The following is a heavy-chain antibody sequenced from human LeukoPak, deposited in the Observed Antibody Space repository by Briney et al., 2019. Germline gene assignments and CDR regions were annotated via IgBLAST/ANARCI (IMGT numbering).Heavy chain of an antibody. J-gene: IGHJ5*02. V-gene: IGHV3-23*01. CDR2: NT. Sequence: NTYYADSVKGWFTISRDNSKNTLYLQMNSLRAEVTAVYYCAKMYYDFWSGYYLQGTWFDPWGQGTLVTVSS. D-gene: IGHD3-3*01. CDR3: AKMYYDFWSGYYLQGTWFDP.